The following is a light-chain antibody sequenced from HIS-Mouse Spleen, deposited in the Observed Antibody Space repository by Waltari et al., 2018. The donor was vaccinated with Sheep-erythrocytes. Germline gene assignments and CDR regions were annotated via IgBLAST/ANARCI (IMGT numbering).Light chain of an antibody. CDR2: DNN. J-gene: IGLJ3*02. CDR3: GTWDSSLSAGRV. CDR1: SCKLADNY. Sequence: QSVFTQPPSVSAAPGQQGTLPCSGSSCKLADNYVSWYQQLPGTAPKLLIYDNNKRPSGIPDRFSGSKSGTSATLGITGLQTGDEADYYCGTWDSSLSAGRVFGGGTKLTVL. V-gene: IGLV1-51*01.